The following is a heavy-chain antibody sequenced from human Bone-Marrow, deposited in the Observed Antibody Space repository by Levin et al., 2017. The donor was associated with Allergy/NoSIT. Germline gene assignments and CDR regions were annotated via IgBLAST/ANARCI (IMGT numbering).Heavy chain of an antibody. CDR3: ARDRRAITTNSGGFDI. Sequence: SQTLSLTCTVSGGSISSGDYYWSWIRQPPGKGLEWIGYIYYSGSTYYNPSLRSRVTISVDTSKNQFSLNLSSVTAADTAVYYCARDRRAITTNSGGFDIWGQGTMVTVSS. D-gene: IGHD3-22*01. CDR2: IYYSGST. J-gene: IGHJ3*02. CDR1: GGSISSGDYY. V-gene: IGHV4-30-4*01.